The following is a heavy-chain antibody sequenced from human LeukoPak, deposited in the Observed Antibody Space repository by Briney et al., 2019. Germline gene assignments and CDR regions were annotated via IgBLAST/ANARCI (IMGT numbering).Heavy chain of an antibody. D-gene: IGHD6-25*01. V-gene: IGHV3-21*01. J-gene: IGHJ6*02. CDR1: GFTFSSYS. Sequence: GGSLRLSCAASGFTFSSYSMNWVRQAPGKGLEWVSSISSSSSYIYYADSVKGRFTISRDNAKNSLYLQMNSLRAEDTAVYYCARVPPRRYYGMDVWGQGTTVTVSS. CDR3: ARVPPRRYYGMDV. CDR2: ISSSSSYI.